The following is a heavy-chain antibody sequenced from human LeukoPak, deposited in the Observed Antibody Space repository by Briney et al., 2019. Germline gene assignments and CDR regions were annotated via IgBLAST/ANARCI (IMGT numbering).Heavy chain of an antibody. D-gene: IGHD3-3*01. CDR2: IWYDGGNK. V-gene: IGHV3-33*01. Sequence: GGSLRLSCAASGFTFSSYGMHWVRQAPGKGLEWVAVIWYDGGNKYYADSVKGRFTISRDNSKNTLYLQMNSLRAEDTAVYYCARDRRITIFGGYYFDYWGQGTLVTVSS. CDR1: GFTFSSYG. J-gene: IGHJ4*02. CDR3: ARDRRITIFGGYYFDY.